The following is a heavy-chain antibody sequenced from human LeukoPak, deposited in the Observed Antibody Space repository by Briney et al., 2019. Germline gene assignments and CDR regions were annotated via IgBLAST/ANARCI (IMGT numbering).Heavy chain of an antibody. V-gene: IGHV3-7*01. Sequence: PGGSLRLSCAASGFTFTDYWMSWVRQAPGKGLEWVANIKQDGSEKYYVDSVKGRFTISRDNAKNSLYLQMNSLRAEDTAVYYCARQNYCSSTSCYAFDYWGQGTLVTVSS. CDR2: IKQDGSEK. CDR3: ARQNYCSSTSCYAFDY. CDR1: GFTFTDYW. J-gene: IGHJ4*02. D-gene: IGHD2-2*01.